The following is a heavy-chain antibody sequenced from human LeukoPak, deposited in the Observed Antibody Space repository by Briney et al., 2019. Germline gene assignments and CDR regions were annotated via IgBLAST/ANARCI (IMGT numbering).Heavy chain of an antibody. Sequence: GGSLRLSCAASGFTFSIYWMTWFGQAPGKGLEWVANIQEDGSEKYYVDSVKGRFTISKDNAKNSLYLQMNSLRAEDTAVYYCARRAVAGTLDYWGQGTLVTVSS. J-gene: IGHJ4*02. D-gene: IGHD6-19*01. CDR1: GFTFSIYW. CDR3: ARRAVAGTLDY. CDR2: IQEDGSEK. V-gene: IGHV3-7*04.